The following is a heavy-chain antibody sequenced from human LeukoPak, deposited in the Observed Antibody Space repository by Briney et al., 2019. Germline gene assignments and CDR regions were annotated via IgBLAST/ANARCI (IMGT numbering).Heavy chain of an antibody. CDR3: ARGEVEMAIISY. CDR2: ISSNGGST. V-gene: IGHV3-64*01. Sequence: GGSLRLSCAASGFTFSIYAMHWVRHAPGKGLEYVSAISSNGGSTNYANSVKGRFTTSRDNSKNTLYLQMGSLRDEDMAVYYCARGEVEMAIISYWGQGTLVTVSS. J-gene: IGHJ4*02. CDR1: GFTFSIYA. D-gene: IGHD5-24*01.